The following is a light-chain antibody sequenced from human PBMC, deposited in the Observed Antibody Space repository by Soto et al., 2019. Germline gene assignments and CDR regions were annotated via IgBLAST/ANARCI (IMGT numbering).Light chain of an antibody. Sequence: DIVMTQSPDSLAVSLGERATINCRSSQSVLYSSNNKNYLAWFQQKPGQPPNLLIYWASTRESGVPDRFSGSGSGTDFTLTISSLQVEDVAVYYCQQYYSIPFTFGPGTKVDIK. CDR3: QQYYSIPFT. J-gene: IGKJ3*01. CDR2: WAS. CDR1: QSVLYSSNNKNY. V-gene: IGKV4-1*01.